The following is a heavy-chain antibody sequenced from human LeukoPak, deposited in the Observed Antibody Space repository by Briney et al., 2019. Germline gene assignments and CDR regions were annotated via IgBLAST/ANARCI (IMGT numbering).Heavy chain of an antibody. CDR1: GGSISSSSYY. V-gene: IGHV4-39*01. CDR2: IYYSGST. CDR3: ARLGGSYYNGYYYYYMDV. Sequence: SETLSLTCTVSGGSISSSSYYWGWIRQPPGKGLEWIGSIYYSGSTYYNPSLKSRVTISVDTSKNQFSLKLSSVTAADTAVYYCARLGGSYYNGYYYYYMDVWGKGTTDTVSS. D-gene: IGHD1-26*01. J-gene: IGHJ6*03.